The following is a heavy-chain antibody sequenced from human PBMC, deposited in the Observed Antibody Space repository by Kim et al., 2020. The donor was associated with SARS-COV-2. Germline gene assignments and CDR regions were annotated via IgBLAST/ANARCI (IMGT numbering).Heavy chain of an antibody. CDR1: GYTFINYD. CDR2: MNPNSGNT. CDR3: ARAPTWNYDTRAYYFDY. J-gene: IGHJ4*02. D-gene: IGHD1-7*01. Sequence: ASVKVSCKTSGYTFINYDINWVRQATGQGLEWMGWMNPNSGNTGYAQKFQGRVAMTKNTSISTAYMELSSLRSEDTAVYYCARAPTWNYDTRAYYFDYWGRGTLVTVSS. V-gene: IGHV1-8*01.